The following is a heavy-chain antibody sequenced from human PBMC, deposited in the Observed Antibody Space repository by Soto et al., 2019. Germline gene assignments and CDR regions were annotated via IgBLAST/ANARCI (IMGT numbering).Heavy chain of an antibody. D-gene: IGHD3-3*01. Sequence: QAQLVQSGAEVRRPGASVNVSCRTPGYTFMNYGVSWVRQAPGQGLVWMGWINTYNGQTNVAQNFQGRVTLSSDASARTVYMELMSLRSDDTAMYFCVRDVIWSATLIWGVVARSFDIWGQGTPVTVSS. CDR3: VRDVIWSATLIWGVVARSFDI. V-gene: IGHV1-18*01. J-gene: IGHJ3*02. CDR2: INTYNGQT. CDR1: GYTFMNYG.